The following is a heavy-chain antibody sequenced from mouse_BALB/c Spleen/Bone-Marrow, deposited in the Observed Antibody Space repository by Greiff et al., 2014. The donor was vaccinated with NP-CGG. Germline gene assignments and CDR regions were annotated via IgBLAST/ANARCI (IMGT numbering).Heavy chain of an antibody. CDR2: IDPANGDT. J-gene: IGHJ1*01. CDR1: GFNIKDTY. CDR3: TRPSFYYGSSYWYFDV. Sequence: VQLQQSGSELVKPGASVKLSCAASGFNIKDTYMHWVKQRPEQGLEWIGGIDPANGDTKYDPKFQGKATITADTSSNTAYLQLSSLTSDDTAVYYCTRPSFYYGSSYWYFDVWGAGTTVTVSS. D-gene: IGHD1-1*01. V-gene: IGHV14-3*02.